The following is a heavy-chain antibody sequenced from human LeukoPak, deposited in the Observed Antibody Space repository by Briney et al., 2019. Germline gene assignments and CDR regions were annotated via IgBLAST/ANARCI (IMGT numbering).Heavy chain of an antibody. V-gene: IGHV3-30*02. Sequence: GGSLRLSCAASGFTFSSYGMHWVRQAPGKGLEWVAFIRYDGSNKYYADSVKGRFTISRDNSKNTLYLQMNSLRAEDTAVYYCARDGRSSGWLAGYLTTDYYFDYWGQGTLVTVSS. D-gene: IGHD6-19*01. CDR3: ARDGRSSGWLAGYLTTDYYFDY. CDR1: GFTFSSYG. CDR2: IRYDGSNK. J-gene: IGHJ4*02.